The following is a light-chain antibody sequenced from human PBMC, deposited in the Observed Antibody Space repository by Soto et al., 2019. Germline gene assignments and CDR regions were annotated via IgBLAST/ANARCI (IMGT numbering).Light chain of an antibody. Sequence: QYVLTQPPSVSGAPGQRGTISCTGSSSNIGAGYDVHWYQQLPGTAPKLLIYGNSNRPSGVPDRFSGSKSGTSASLAITGLQAEDEADYYGQSYDSSLSGSIFGGGTKVTVL. CDR3: QSYDSSLSGSI. J-gene: IGLJ2*01. V-gene: IGLV1-40*01. CDR2: GNS. CDR1: SSNIGAGYD.